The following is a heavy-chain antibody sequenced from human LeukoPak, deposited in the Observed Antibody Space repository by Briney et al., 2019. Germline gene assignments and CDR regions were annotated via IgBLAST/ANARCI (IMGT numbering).Heavy chain of an antibody. CDR2: ISGSGGST. J-gene: IGHJ4*02. CDR3: AKIAVPRTAAAGIDY. Sequence: GGPLRLSCAASGFTFSSYAMSWVRQAPGKGLEWVSAISGSGGSTYYADSVKGRFTISRDNSKNTLYLQMNSLRAEDTAVYYCAKIAVPRTAAAGIDYWGQGTLVTVSS. CDR1: GFTFSSYA. V-gene: IGHV3-23*01. D-gene: IGHD6-13*01.